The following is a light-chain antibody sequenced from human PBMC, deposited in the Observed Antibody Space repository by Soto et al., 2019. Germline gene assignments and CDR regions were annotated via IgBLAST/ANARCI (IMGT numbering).Light chain of an antibody. CDR1: SSDVGAYNY. J-gene: IGLJ1*01. CDR2: EVS. CDR3: GSYTSSSTPYV. V-gene: IGLV2-14*01. Sequence: QSALTQPASVSGSPGQSITISCTGTSSDVGAYNYVSWYQQHPGKAPKLMIHEVSKRPSGVSNRFSGSKSGNTASLTISGLQAEDEADYYCGSYTSSSTPYVFGTGTKVTVL.